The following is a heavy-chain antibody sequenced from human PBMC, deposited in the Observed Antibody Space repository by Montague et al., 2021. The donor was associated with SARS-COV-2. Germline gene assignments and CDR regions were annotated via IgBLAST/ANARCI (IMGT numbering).Heavy chain of an antibody. J-gene: IGHJ4*02. D-gene: IGHD3-22*01. Sequence: SRRLSCSASGFIFSSYEMNWVRQAPGKGLEWVSYISNSGDTKYYADSVKGRSTISRDNAKNSLYLQMSSLRAEDTAVYYCARAGEDYYYDSSGFLYWGQGILVTVSS. CDR2: ISNSGDTK. CDR1: GFIFSSYE. CDR3: ARAGEDYYYDSSGFLY. V-gene: IGHV3-48*03.